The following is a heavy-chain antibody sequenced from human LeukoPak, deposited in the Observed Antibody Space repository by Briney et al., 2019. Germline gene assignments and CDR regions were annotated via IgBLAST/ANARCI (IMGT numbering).Heavy chain of an antibody. CDR1: GFTFSSYA. V-gene: IGHV3-23*01. CDR2: ISGSGGST. J-gene: IGHJ4*02. Sequence: GGSLRLSCAASGFTFSSYAITWGRQAPGKGLEWVSAISGSGGSTYYADSVKGRFTISRDNSKNTVYLQMNSLRAEDTAVYYCAKDSRESNVRAFDYWGQGILVTVSS. CDR3: AKDSRESNVRAFDY. D-gene: IGHD2-8*01.